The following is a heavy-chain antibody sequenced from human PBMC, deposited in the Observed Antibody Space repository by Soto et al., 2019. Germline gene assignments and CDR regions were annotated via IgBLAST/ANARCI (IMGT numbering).Heavy chain of an antibody. V-gene: IGHV4-30-4*01. J-gene: IGHJ4*02. Sequence: KSSETLSLTCTVSGGSVTSDEDYWTWIRQSPGKGLEWIGYISNSGSTGYNPSLKTRLSMSVDRSKNQFTLRLTSVTAADTAVYFCATESGSTYGYFDHWGQGTQVTV. CDR2: ISNSGST. D-gene: IGHD5-18*01. CDR1: GGSVTSDEDY. CDR3: ATESGSTYGYFDH.